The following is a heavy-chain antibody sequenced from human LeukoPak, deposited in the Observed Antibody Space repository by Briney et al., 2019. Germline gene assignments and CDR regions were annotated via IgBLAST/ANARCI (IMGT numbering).Heavy chain of an antibody. D-gene: IGHD6-19*01. V-gene: IGHV4-39*07. J-gene: IGHJ5*02. CDR1: GGSISSSSYY. CDR2: INHSGST. CDR3: ASSTPVAGRVNWFDP. Sequence: SETLSLTCTVSGGSISSSSYYWGWIRQPPGKGLEWIGEINHSGSTNYNPSLKSRVTISVDTSKNQFSLKLSSVTAADTAVYYCASSTPVAGRVNWFDPWGQGTLVTVSS.